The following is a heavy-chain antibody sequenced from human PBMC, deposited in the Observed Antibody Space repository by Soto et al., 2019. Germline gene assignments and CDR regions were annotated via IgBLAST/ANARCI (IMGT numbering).Heavy chain of an antibody. CDR1: GFTFSNYW. D-gene: IGHD3-3*01. CDR3: ARGLFLDY. Sequence: EVQLVESGGGLVQPGGSLRLSCATSGFTFSNYWMHWVRQAPGKGPVLVSRINEDESNTNYADSVKGRFTISRDNAKNTLYLQMNSLRAEDTAVYYCARGLFLDYWGQGTRVTVSS. CDR2: INEDESNT. V-gene: IGHV3-74*01. J-gene: IGHJ4*02.